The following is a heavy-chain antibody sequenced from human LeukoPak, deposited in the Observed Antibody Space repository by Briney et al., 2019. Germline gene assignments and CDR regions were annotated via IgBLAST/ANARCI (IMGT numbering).Heavy chain of an antibody. CDR2: INPNSGGT. J-gene: IGHJ4*02. CDR1: GYTFTSYY. D-gene: IGHD3-9*01. CDR3: ARTKEDYYDILTGYYPHYFDY. V-gene: IGHV1-2*02. Sequence: ASVKVSCKASGYTFTSYYMHWVRQAPGQGLEWMGWINPNSGGTNYAQKFQGRVTMTRDTSISTAYMELSRLRSDDTAVYYCARTKEDYYDILTGYYPHYFDYWGQGTLVTVSS.